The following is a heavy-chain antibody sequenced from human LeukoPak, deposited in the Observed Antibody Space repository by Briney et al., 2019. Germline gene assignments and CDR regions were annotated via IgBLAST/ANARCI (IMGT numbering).Heavy chain of an antibody. J-gene: IGHJ4*02. Sequence: GGSLRLSCAASGFTFDDYAMSWVRQAPGKGLEWVSAISGSGGSTYYADSVKGRFTISRDNSKNTLYLQMNSLRAEDTAVYYCAKDHSYYDFWSGYSFFGYWGQGTLVTVSS. V-gene: IGHV3-23*01. D-gene: IGHD3-3*01. CDR3: AKDHSYYDFWSGYSFFGY. CDR2: ISGSGGST. CDR1: GFTFDDYA.